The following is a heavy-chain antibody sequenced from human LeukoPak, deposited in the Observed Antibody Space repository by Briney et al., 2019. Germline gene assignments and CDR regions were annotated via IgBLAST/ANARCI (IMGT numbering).Heavy chain of an antibody. D-gene: IGHD1-26*01. CDR2: IRYDGSNK. V-gene: IGHV3-30*02. Sequence: GGSLRLSCAASGFTFSSYGMHWVRQAPGKGLEWVAFIRYDGSNKYYADSVKGRFTISRDNSKNTLYLQMNSLRAEDTAVYYCAKEGSPRIKGAGNWFDPWGQGTLVTVSS. CDR1: GFTFSSYG. J-gene: IGHJ5*02. CDR3: AKEGSPRIKGAGNWFDP.